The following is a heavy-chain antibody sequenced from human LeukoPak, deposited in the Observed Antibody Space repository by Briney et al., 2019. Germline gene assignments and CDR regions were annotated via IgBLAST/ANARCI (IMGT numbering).Heavy chain of an antibody. CDR3: ASLRGDYCTSGVCPPEEAFDI. CDR2: IIPIFGTA. J-gene: IGHJ3*02. D-gene: IGHD2-8*01. V-gene: IGHV1-69*05. CDR1: GCTFSSYA. Sequence: SVKVSCKASGCTFSSYAISWVRQAPGQGLEWMGGIIPIFGTANYAQKFQGRVTITTDESTSTAYMELSSLRSEDTAVYYCASLRGDYCTSGVCPPEEAFDIWGQGTMVTVSS.